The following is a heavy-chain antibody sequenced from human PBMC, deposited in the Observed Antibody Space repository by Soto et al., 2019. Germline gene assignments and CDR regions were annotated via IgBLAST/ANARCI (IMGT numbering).Heavy chain of an antibody. D-gene: IGHD6-13*01. CDR3: ARELGQQLFAY. J-gene: IGHJ4*02. CDR2: ITAYNGNK. Sequence: QVQLVQSGAEVKKPGASVKVSCKASGYTFTSHGISWVRQAPGKGLEWMGWITAYNGNKKYAQKLKGRVTMTQDTSTSTAYMELRSLPSDDTAVYYCARELGQQLFAYWGQGTLVTFSS. CDR1: GYTFTSHG. V-gene: IGHV1-18*01.